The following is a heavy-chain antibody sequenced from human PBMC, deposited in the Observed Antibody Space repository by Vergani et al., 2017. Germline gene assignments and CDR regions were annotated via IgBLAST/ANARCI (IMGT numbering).Heavy chain of an antibody. D-gene: IGHD2-15*01. CDR3: ARDSAPRYCSGGSCYSYGMDV. Sequence: QVPLVESGGGVVQPGRSLRLSCAASGFTFSSYGMHWVRQAPGKGLEWVAVIWYDGSNKYYADSVKGRFTISRDNSKNTLYLQMNSLRAEDTAGYYCARDSAPRYCSGGSCYSYGMDVWGQGTTVTVSS. CDR1: GFTFSSYG. CDR2: IWYDGSNK. V-gene: IGHV3-33*01. J-gene: IGHJ6*02.